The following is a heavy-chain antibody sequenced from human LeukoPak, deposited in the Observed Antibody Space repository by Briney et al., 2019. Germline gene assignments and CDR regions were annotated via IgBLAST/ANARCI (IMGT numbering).Heavy chain of an antibody. CDR2: IYYSGST. J-gene: IGHJ5*02. Sequence: SGTLSLTCTVSGGSISSSSYYWGWIPQPPGKGLEWIGSIYYSGSTYYHPSLKRRVTISVDTSKNQLSLKLSSVTAADTAVYYCARGRYSAGDNWFDPWGQGTLVTVSS. CDR3: ARGRYSAGDNWFDP. CDR1: GGSISSSSYY. D-gene: IGHD3-9*01. V-gene: IGHV4-39*07.